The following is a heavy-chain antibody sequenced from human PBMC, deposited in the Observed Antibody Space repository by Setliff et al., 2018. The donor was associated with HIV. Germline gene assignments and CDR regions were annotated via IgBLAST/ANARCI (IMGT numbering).Heavy chain of an antibody. CDR2: ISSNGGST. Sequence: GGSLRLSCAASGFIFSSYGMHWVRQAPGKGLEYVSAISSNGGSTYYADSVKGRFTISRDNSKNTLYLQMSSLRAEDTAVYYCVKARVDGDYYYYYYMDVWGKGTTVTVS. J-gene: IGHJ6*03. V-gene: IGHV3-64D*09. CDR1: GFIFSSYG. D-gene: IGHD4-17*01. CDR3: VKARVDGDYYYYYYMDV.